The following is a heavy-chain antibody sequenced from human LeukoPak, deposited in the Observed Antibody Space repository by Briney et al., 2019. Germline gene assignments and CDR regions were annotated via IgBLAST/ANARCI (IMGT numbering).Heavy chain of an antibody. CDR2: IYYSGST. CDR3: ARRIVGAFDI. D-gene: IGHD2-15*01. J-gene: IGHJ3*02. Sequence: SETLSLTCTVSGGSISSYYWSWIRQPPGKGLEWIGYIYYSGSTNYNPSLKSRVTISVDTSKNQFSLKLSSVTAADTAVYYCARRIVGAFDIWGQGTMVTVSS. CDR1: GGSISSYY. V-gene: IGHV4-59*01.